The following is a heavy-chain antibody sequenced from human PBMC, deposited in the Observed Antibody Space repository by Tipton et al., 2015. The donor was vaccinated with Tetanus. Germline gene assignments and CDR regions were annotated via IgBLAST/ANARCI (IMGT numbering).Heavy chain of an antibody. J-gene: IGHJ3*02. V-gene: IGHV3-11*01. D-gene: IGHD3-16*01. CDR3: ARAFWENGPDAFDI. CDR2: ISSSGKTV. CDR1: GFTFSDHY. Sequence: SLRLSCVASGFTFSDHYMSWIRQAPGKGLEWVSYISSSGKTVHYADAVKGRFTISRDSAKNSLYLQMNSLRADDTAVYYCARAFWENGPDAFDIWGLGTMVTVAS.